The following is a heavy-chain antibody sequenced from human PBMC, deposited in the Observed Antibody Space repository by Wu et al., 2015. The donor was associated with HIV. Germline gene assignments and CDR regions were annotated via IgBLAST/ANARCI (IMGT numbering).Heavy chain of an antibody. Sequence: QVQLVQSGAEVKKPGASVKVSCKASGYTFTSYDINWVRQATGQGLEWMGWMNPNSGNTGYAQKFQGRVTMTRNTSISTAYMELSSLRSEDTAVYYCARAPSKVGATTVHWFDPWGQGTLVTVSS. CDR1: GYTFTSYD. CDR3: ARAPSKVGATTVHWFDP. D-gene: IGHD1-26*01. CDR2: MNPNSGNT. V-gene: IGHV1-8*01. J-gene: IGHJ5*02.